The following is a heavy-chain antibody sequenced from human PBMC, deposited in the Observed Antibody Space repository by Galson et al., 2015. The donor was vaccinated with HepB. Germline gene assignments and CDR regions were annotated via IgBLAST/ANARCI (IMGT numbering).Heavy chain of an antibody. Sequence: SLRLSCAASGFTFSSYAMTWVRQAPGKGLEWVSAISDSGVSTYYADSVKGRFTVSRDNSKNTLYLQMNSPRAEDTAVYYCAKDLWYYDSSGEVYWGQGTLVTVSS. CDR1: GFTFSSYA. CDR3: AKDLWYYDSSGEVY. CDR2: ISDSGVST. J-gene: IGHJ4*02. V-gene: IGHV3-23*01. D-gene: IGHD3-22*01.